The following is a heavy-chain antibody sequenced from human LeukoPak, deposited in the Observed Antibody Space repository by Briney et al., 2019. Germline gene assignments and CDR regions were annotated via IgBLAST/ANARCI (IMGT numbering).Heavy chain of an antibody. D-gene: IGHD1-26*01. CDR3: ARQSKVGATWFIYFDY. V-gene: IGHV4-39*01. Sequence: PSETLSLTCIVSGGSISSSTYYWGWIRQPPGKGLEWVGTIYYRGTTYYNPSLKSRVTMSVDTSKNQFSLKLTSVTAADTAVYYCARQSKVGATWFIYFDYWGQGTLVTVSS. CDR2: IYYRGTT. CDR1: GGSISSSTYY. J-gene: IGHJ4*02.